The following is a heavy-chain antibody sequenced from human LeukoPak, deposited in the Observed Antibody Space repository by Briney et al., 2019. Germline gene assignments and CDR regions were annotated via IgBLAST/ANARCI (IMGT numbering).Heavy chain of an antibody. CDR3: ARVRISRSSGCTAYAFDI. J-gene: IGHJ3*02. CDR1: GYTFTDYY. Sequence: APVTVSYKASGYTFTDYYMHWLRQAPGQGLKWMGWINPNRGSTTYAQKFQGRVTMTRPTSISTAYMELYRLRSDDTAVYYCARVRISRSSGCTAYAFDIWGQGTMVTVSS. D-gene: IGHD3-22*01. V-gene: IGHV1-2*02. CDR2: INPNRGST.